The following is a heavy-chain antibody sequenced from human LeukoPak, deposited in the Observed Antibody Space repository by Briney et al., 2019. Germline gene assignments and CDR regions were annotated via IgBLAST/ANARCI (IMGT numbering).Heavy chain of an antibody. D-gene: IGHD3-22*01. V-gene: IGHV4-39*01. CDR3: ARYWGPYDNSGAYFDY. CDR1: GGSISSSSYY. J-gene: IGHJ4*02. CDR2: IHYTGST. Sequence: KASETLSLTCTVSGGSISSSSYYWVWLRQPPGKGLEWIATIHYTGSTYYNPSLKSRVTISVDTSKNQFSLKLSSVTAADTAMYYCARYWGPYDNSGAYFDYWGQGTLVTVSS.